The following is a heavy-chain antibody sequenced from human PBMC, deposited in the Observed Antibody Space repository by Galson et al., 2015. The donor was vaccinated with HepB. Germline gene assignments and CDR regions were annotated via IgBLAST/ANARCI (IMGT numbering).Heavy chain of an antibody. D-gene: IGHD6-13*01. CDR1: GGSVSSGSYY. J-gene: IGHJ2*01. CDR2: IYYSGST. CDR3: ARGNVLFGLAAAAYFDL. V-gene: IGHV4-61*01. Sequence: ETLSLTCTVSGGSVSSGSYYWSWIRQPPGKGLEWIGYIYYSGSTNYNPSLKSRVTISVDTSKNQFSLKLSSVTAADTAVYYCARGNVLFGLAAAAYFDLWGRGTLVTVSS.